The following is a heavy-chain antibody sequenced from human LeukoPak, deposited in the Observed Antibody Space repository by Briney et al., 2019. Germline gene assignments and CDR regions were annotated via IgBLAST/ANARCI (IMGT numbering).Heavy chain of an antibody. J-gene: IGHJ4*02. CDR2: IYYSGST. Sequence: SETLSLTCTVSGGSISSYHWSWIRQPPGKGLEWIGYIYYSGSTNYNPSLKSRVTISVDTSKNQFSLKLSSVTAADTAVYYCARAVPEGYSDYWGQGTLVTVSS. D-gene: IGHD2-2*02. CDR3: ARAVPEGYSDY. V-gene: IGHV4-59*01. CDR1: GGSISSYH.